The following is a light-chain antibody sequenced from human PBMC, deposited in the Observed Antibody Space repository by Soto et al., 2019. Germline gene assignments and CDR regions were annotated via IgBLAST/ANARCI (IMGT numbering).Light chain of an antibody. CDR1: SSNIGAGYE. Sequence: VLTQPPSVSEAPGQRVTISCTGSSSNIGAGYEAHWYQQVPGTAPKLLIYENNNRPSGVPDRFSGSKSGTSASLAITGLQAEDEAEYYCQSYDSSLSGYVFGAGTKLTVL. CDR3: QSYDSSLSGYV. V-gene: IGLV1-40*01. CDR2: ENN. J-gene: IGLJ1*01.